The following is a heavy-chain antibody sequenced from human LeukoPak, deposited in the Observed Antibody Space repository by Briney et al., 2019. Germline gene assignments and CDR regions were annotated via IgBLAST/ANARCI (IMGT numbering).Heavy chain of an antibody. CDR2: IYYGGTI. CDR1: GGSITSSSYY. Sequence: SETLSLTCTVSGGSITSSSYYWGWIRQPPGKGVEWIVNIYYGGTIYYNSSLKSRVTISEDTSKNRFSLMLTSVTAADTAVYYCARQISDYYYYYIDVWGKGTTVIVSS. CDR3: ARQISDYYYYYIDV. J-gene: IGHJ6*03. V-gene: IGHV4-39*01.